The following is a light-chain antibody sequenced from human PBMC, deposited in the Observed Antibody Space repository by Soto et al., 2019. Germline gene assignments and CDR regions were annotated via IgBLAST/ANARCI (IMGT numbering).Light chain of an antibody. CDR2: EVS. Sequence: QSVLTQPASVSGSPGQSITISCTGTSSDVGSYNLVSWYQQHPGKAPKLRVYEVSKRPSGVSNRFSGSKSGNTASLTISGLQAEDEADYYCCSYAGSSTLGVLGTGTKVTVL. CDR1: SSDVGSYNL. CDR3: CSYAGSSTLGV. J-gene: IGLJ1*01. V-gene: IGLV2-23*02.